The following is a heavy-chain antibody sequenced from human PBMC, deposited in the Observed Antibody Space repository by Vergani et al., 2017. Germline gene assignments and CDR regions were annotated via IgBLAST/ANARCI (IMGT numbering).Heavy chain of an antibody. D-gene: IGHD3-9*01. J-gene: IGHJ4*01. Sequence: QVQVVQSGAEVKKSGASVKVSCKPSGYTFSNYSMPWVRQAPGQGLEWMGIINPSGGHTNYAQKFQGRVTMTRDTSTSTVYMELSSLRSEDTAIYYCARGDYGILTGYRYWGQGTLVTVSA. CDR3: ARGDYGILTGYRY. CDR2: INPSGGHT. CDR1: GYTFSNYS. V-gene: IGHV1-46*03.